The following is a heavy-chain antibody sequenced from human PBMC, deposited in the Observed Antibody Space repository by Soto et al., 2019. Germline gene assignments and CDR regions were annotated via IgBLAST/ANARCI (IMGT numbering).Heavy chain of an antibody. Sequence: SDTLSLTCTVSGGSISSYYWSWIRQPPGKGLECIGYIYYSGSTNYNPSLKSRVTISVDTSKYQFSLKLSSVTAADTDVYYCAREIVVVVPAAIGYWFDPWGQGTLVTVSS. V-gene: IGHV4-59*01. CDR1: GGSISSYY. CDR3: AREIVVVVPAAIGYWFDP. J-gene: IGHJ5*02. D-gene: IGHD2-2*02. CDR2: IYYSGST.